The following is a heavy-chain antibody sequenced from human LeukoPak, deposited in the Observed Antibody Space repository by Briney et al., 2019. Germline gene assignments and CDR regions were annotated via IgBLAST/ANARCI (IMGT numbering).Heavy chain of an antibody. J-gene: IGHJ3*02. CDR1: GFTFSSYA. D-gene: IGHD3-16*02. CDR3: ATGNYHGFDI. Sequence: GGSLRLSCAASGFTFSSYAMHWVRQAPGKGLEYVSAISSNGGSTYYANSVKGRFTISRDNAKNTLYLQMNSLRAEDTAVYYCATGNYHGFDIWGQGTMVTVSS. V-gene: IGHV3-64*01. CDR2: ISSNGGST.